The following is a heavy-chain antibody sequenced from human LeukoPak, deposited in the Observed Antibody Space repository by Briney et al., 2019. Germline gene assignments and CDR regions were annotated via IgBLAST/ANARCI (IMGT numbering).Heavy chain of an antibody. V-gene: IGHV3-30*02. CDR3: AKELYVIAVPLTKYYFHY. CDR2: IQYDGSIK. D-gene: IGHD6-19*01. J-gene: IGHJ4*02. Sequence: GGSLRLSCAASRFTFSSYGMHWVRQAPGKGLEWLAFIQYDGSIKLYADSVKGRFTISRDNSKNTLYLQMNSLRVEDTALYSCAKELYVIAVPLTKYYFHYWGQGTLVTVSS. CDR1: RFTFSSYG.